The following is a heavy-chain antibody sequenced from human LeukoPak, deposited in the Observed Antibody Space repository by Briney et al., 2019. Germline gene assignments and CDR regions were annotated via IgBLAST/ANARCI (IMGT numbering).Heavy chain of an antibody. CDR1: GGSISSGGYY. D-gene: IGHD5-18*01. V-gene: IGHV4-31*03. CDR2: IYYSGST. Sequence: SETLSLTCTVSGGSISSGGYYWSWIRQHPGKGLEWIGNIYYSGSTYYNPSLKSRVTITVDTSKTQIHLNLSSVTATDTDRSYWARMRGAMVTLWGQGTLVTVSS. CDR3: ARMRGAMVTL. J-gene: IGHJ4*02.